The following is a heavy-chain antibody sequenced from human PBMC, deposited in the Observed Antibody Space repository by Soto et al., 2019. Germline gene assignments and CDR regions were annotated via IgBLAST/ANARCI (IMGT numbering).Heavy chain of an antibody. D-gene: IGHD3-3*01. J-gene: IGHJ6*02. CDR2: ISYDGSNK. Sequence: QVQLVESGGGVVQPGRSLRFSCAASGFTFSSYAIHWVRQAPGKGLEWVAVISYDGSNKYYADSVKGRFTISRDNSKNTLYLQMNSLRAEDTAVYYCASFSFWSGYSSSRYYGMDVWGQGTTVTVSS. V-gene: IGHV3-30-3*01. CDR1: GFTFSSYA. CDR3: ASFSFWSGYSSSRYYGMDV.